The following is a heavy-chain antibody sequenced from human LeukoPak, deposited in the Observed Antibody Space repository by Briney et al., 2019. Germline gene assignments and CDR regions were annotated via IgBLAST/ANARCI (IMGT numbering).Heavy chain of an antibody. D-gene: IGHD5-18*01. CDR1: GFTFNSYE. Sequence: PGGSLRLSCAASGFTFNSYEMNWLRQAPGKGLEWVSYIISSGSTIYYADSVKGRFTISRVNAKNSLYLQTNSLRAEGTAVYYCARDLSGYSYGYFFDYWGEGTLVTVSS. CDR3: ARDLSGYSYGYFFDY. J-gene: IGHJ4*02. CDR2: IISSGSTI. V-gene: IGHV3-48*03.